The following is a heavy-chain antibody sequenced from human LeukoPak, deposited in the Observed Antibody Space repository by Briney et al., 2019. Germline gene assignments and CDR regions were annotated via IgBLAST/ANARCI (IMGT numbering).Heavy chain of an antibody. CDR2: IYTSGST. V-gene: IGHV4-4*07. Sequence: PSETLSLTCTVSGGSISSYYWSWIRQPAGKGLEWIGRIYTSGSTNYNPSLKSRVTMSVDTSKNQFSLKLSSVTAADTAVYYCARVQLWSLYYYYYGMDVWGQGTTVTVSS. CDR1: GGSISSYY. J-gene: IGHJ6*02. CDR3: ARVQLWSLYYYYYGMDV. D-gene: IGHD5-18*01.